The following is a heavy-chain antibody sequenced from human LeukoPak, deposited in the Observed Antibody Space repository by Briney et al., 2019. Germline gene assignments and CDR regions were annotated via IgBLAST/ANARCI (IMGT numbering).Heavy chain of an antibody. CDR3: ARVRDPYYYYMDV. CDR1: GYSISSAYH. V-gene: IGHV4-38-2*02. D-gene: IGHD5-24*01. CDR2: IYHRGTT. Sequence: PSETLSLTCSVSGYSISSAYHWTWIRQPPGKGLEWIGYIYHRGTTYYNPSLESRVTISVDRSKNQFSLKLSSVTAADTAMFYCARVRDPYYYYMDVWGKGTTVTVSS. J-gene: IGHJ6*03.